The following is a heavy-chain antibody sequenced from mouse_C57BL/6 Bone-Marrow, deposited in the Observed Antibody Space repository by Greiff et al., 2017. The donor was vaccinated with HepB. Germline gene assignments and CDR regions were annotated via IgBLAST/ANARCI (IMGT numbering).Heavy chain of an antibody. CDR1: GFTFSSYA. D-gene: IGHD2-4*01. CDR3: ARGAIYYDPWFAY. Sequence: EVNVVESGGGLVKPGGSLKLSCAASGFTFSSYAMSWVRQTPEKRLEWVATISDGGSYTYYPDNVKGRFTISRDNAKNNLYLQMSHLKSEDAAMYYCARGAIYYDPWFAYWGQGTLVTVSA. CDR2: ISDGGSYT. V-gene: IGHV5-4*03. J-gene: IGHJ3*01.